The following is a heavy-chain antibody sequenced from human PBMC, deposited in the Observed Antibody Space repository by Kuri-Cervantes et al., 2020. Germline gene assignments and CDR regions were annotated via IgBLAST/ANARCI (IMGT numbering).Heavy chain of an antibody. V-gene: IGHV3-48*04. Sequence: GESLKISCAASGFTFSSYSMNWVRQAPGKGLEWVSYISSSGSTIYYADSVKGRFTISRDNAKNSLYLQMNSLRAEDTAVYYCARDAAGGAHTDYWGQGTLVTVSS. CDR1: GFTFSSYS. CDR2: ISSSGSTI. CDR3: ARDAAGGAHTDY. J-gene: IGHJ4*02. D-gene: IGHD2-15*01.